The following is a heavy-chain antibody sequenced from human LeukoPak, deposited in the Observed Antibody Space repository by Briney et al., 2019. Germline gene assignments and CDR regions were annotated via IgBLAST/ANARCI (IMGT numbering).Heavy chain of an antibody. Sequence: GGSLRLSCAASGFTVSNALMSWVRQAPGKGLEGVGRIKSKSAGGTRDYAAPVKGRFTISRDESKNTLFLQMNSLKTEDTAVYYCTTHKNYADREDHWFDPWGQGTLVTVSS. V-gene: IGHV3-15*01. D-gene: IGHD3-16*01. J-gene: IGHJ5*02. CDR2: IKSKSAGGTR. CDR1: GFTVSNAL. CDR3: TTHKNYADREDHWFDP.